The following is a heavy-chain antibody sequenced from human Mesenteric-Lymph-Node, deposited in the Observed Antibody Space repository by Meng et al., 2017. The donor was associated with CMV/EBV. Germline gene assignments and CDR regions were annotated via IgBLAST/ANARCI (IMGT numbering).Heavy chain of an antibody. J-gene: IGHJ4*02. V-gene: IGHV3-7*01. CDR1: GFTFSTYW. CDR2: IKEDGSDK. CDR3: ARDSSGYDY. Sequence: LRLSCVASGFTFSTYWMGWVRQAPGKGLEWVANIKEDGSDKYYMDSVKGRFTISKDNAKNSLYLQMNSLRVEDTAVYYCARDSSGYDYWGQGALVTVSS. D-gene: IGHD6-19*01.